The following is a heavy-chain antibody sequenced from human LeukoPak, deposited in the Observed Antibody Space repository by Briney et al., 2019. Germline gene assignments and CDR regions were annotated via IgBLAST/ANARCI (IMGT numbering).Heavy chain of an antibody. V-gene: IGHV3-33*01. J-gene: IGHJ4*02. CDR2: IGSDGNNK. D-gene: IGHD1-26*01. Sequence: GGSRRFSCEASGFSFGSYGMHWFRQAPGKGLGWVAMIGSDGNNKHTTDSVNGRFTISRNNSKTTLYLQMNSLRAEDTAVYYCAREGVVGATPVYFDYWGQGTRVTVSS. CDR1: GFSFGSYG. CDR3: AREGVVGATPVYFDY.